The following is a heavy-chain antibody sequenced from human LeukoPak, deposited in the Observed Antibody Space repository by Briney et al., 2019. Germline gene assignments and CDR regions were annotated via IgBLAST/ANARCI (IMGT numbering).Heavy chain of an antibody. CDR1: GFTFSSYS. CDR3: AKDGGLWVSAHWGDS. J-gene: IGHJ4*02. CDR2: ITTSDGNT. D-gene: IGHD7-27*01. Sequence: GGSLRLSCAASGFTFSSYSMKWVRQAPGKGLEWVSTITTSDGNTYYADSVKGRFTVSRDNSKNTLFLQMNSLRAEDTAVYYCAKDGGLWVSAHWGDSWGRGTLVTVSS. V-gene: IGHV3-23*01.